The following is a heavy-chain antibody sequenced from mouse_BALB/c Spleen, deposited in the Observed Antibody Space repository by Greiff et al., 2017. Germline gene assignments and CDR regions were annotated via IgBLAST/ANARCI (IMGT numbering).Heavy chain of an antibody. CDR1: GFSLTNSG. CDR2: IWGDGST. Sequence: VQLQQSGPGLVAPSQSLSITCTVSGFSLTNSGVHWVRQSPGKGLEWLGVIWGDGSTNYNSAFKSRLSISKDNSKSQVFLKMNSLQTDDTARYYCAKWENGYDEGFAYWGQGTLVTVSA. V-gene: IGHV2-6-6*01. D-gene: IGHD2-2*01. J-gene: IGHJ3*01. CDR3: AKWENGYDEGFAY.